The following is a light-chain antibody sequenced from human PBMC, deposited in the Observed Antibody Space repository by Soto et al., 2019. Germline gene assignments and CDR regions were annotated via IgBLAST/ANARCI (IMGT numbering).Light chain of an antibody. V-gene: IGLV2-8*01. J-gene: IGLJ3*02. CDR2: EVT. Sequence: QSALTQPPSASGSPRQSVTISCTGTSSDVGGYNYVSWYQQYPGRAPKLMIYEVTKRPSGVPDRFSGSKSGNTASLTVSGLQAEDEADYYCSSYAASNNFYFVFGGGTKL. CDR3: SSYAASNNFYFV. CDR1: SSDVGGYNY.